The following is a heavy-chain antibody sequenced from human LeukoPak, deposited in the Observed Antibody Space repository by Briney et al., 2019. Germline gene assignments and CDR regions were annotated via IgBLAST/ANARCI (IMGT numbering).Heavy chain of an antibody. J-gene: IGHJ4*02. Sequence: PGGSLRLSCAASEFTFSNYVMSWVRQAPGKGLEWVSAISGSGGSIYYADSVKGRFTISRDNSKNTLFLQMNSLRAEDTAVYYCATRGSSSWTFDSWGQGSLVTVSS. D-gene: IGHD2-2*01. CDR1: EFTFSNYV. CDR2: ISGSGGSI. V-gene: IGHV3-23*01. CDR3: ATRGSSSWTFDS.